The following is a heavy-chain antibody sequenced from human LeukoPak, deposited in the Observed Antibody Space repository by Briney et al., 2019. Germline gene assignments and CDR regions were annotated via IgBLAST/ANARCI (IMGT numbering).Heavy chain of an antibody. CDR1: CRSISPYY. J-gene: IGHJ5*02. D-gene: IGHD1-1*01. V-gene: IGHV4-59*07. Sequence: SDTLSLTCSLSCRSISPYYWSWFRHAPGRGLEWVGYIFSSGAASYKPSLKSRVTPSVNTSKNHFSLRLNTVTPAATAVYFCAAGTYNGAWHLWGWGTVVTVSS. CDR3: AAGTYNGAWHL. CDR2: IFSSGAA.